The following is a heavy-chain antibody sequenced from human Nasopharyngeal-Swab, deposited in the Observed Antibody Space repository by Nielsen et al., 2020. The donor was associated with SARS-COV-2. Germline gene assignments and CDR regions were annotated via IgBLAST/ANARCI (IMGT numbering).Heavy chain of an antibody. D-gene: IGHD5-12*01. CDR1: GFTVSSNY. Sequence: GGSLRLSCAAPGFTVSSNYMNWVRQAPGKGLEWVSVIYSGGSTYYADSVKGRFTISRHISRNTLYLQMNSLRAEDTAVYFCARGGSGYDPLDYWGQGTLVTVSS. CDR2: IYSGGST. V-gene: IGHV3-53*04. J-gene: IGHJ4*02. CDR3: ARGGSGYDPLDY.